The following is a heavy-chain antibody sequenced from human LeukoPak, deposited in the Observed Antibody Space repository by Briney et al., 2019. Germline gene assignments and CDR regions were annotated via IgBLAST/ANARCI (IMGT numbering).Heavy chain of an antibody. J-gene: IGHJ6*03. Sequence: PSETLSLTCTVSGSSISIAYYWGWIRQPPGKGLEWIGNIFLTGSTYYNPSLKSRVAISVDTSKNQFSLKLSSATAADTAAHYCATWRYCSGAHCFGNYYMAVWGKGTTVTVS. CDR1: GSSISIAYY. CDR3: ATWRYCSGAHCFGNYYMAV. CDR2: IFLTGST. V-gene: IGHV4-38-2*02. D-gene: IGHD2-15*01.